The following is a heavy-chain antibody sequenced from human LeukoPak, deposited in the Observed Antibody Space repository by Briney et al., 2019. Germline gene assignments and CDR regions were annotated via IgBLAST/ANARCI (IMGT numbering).Heavy chain of an antibody. J-gene: IGHJ6*02. Sequence: GGSLRLSCAASGFTFDDYAMRWVRQAPGKGLEWVSGISWNSGSIGYADSVKGRFTISRDNAKNSLYLQMNSLRAEDTALYYCAKVSAAMSSSSVYGMDVWGQGTTVTVSS. D-gene: IGHD6-6*01. V-gene: IGHV3-9*01. CDR1: GFTFDDYA. CDR2: ISWNSGSI. CDR3: AKVSAAMSSSSVYGMDV.